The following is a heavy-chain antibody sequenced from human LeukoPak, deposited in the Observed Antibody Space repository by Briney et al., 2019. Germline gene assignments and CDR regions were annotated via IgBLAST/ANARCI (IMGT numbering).Heavy chain of an antibody. J-gene: IGHJ4*02. D-gene: IGHD3-10*01. CDR1: RYTFIDYY. Sequence: ASVKVSCKASRYTFIDYYIHWVRQAPGQGLEWMGWINPNSGGTSYAQKFQGRVTTTRDTSISTAYMDLSSLRSDDTAVYYCARGGWVRGVITRNGLDYWGQGTLVTVSS. CDR2: INPNSGGT. V-gene: IGHV1-2*02. CDR3: ARGGWVRGVITRNGLDY.